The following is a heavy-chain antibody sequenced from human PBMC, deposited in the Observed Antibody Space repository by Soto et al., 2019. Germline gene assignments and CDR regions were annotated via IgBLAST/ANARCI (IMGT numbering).Heavy chain of an antibody. Sequence: GSGPTLVNPTETLTLTCTVSGFSLSNARMGVSWIRQPPGKALEWLAHIFSNDEKSYSTSLKSRLTISKDTSKSQVVLTMTNMDPVDTDTYYCARVREYTFNWFGPRGQGTLVTV. V-gene: IGHV2-26*01. CDR3: ARVREYTFNWFGP. J-gene: IGHJ5*02. CDR2: IFSNDEK. D-gene: IGHD3-10*01. CDR1: GFSLSNARMG.